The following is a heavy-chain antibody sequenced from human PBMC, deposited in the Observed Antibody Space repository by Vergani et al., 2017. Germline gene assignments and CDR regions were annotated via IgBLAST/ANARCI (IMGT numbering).Heavy chain of an antibody. J-gene: IGHJ6*03. Sequence: QVQLVQSGAEVKKPGSSVKVSCKASGGTFSSYAISWVRQAPGHGLEWMGGIIPIFGTANYAQKFQGRVTITADESTSTAYMELSSLRSEDTAVYYCARGEGIYSGYDSDYYYYYMDVWGKGTTVTVSS. CDR3: ARGEGIYSGYDSDYYYYYMDV. CDR2: IIPIFGTA. V-gene: IGHV1-69*01. CDR1: GGTFSSYA. D-gene: IGHD5-12*01.